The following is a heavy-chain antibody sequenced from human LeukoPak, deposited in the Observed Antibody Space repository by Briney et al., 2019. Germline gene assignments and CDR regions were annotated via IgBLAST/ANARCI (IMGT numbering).Heavy chain of an antibody. V-gene: IGHV3-66*01. D-gene: IGHD6-19*01. CDR1: GFTVSSNY. CDR2: IYSGGST. J-gene: IGHJ4*02. CDR3: ARDSGSSGWYVYFDY. Sequence: PGGSLRLSCAASGFTVSSNYMSWVRQAPGKGLEWVSLIYSGGSTYYTDSVKGRFTISRDNSKNTLYLQMNSLSAEDTAVYYCARDSGSSGWYVYFDYWGQGTLVTVSS.